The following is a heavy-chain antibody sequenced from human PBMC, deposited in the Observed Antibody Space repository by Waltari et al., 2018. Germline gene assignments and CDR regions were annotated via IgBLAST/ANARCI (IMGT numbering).Heavy chain of an antibody. V-gene: IGHV4-39*07. CDR3: ARMNYYDSSDEDY. D-gene: IGHD3-22*01. CDR2: IYYSGST. CDR1: GGSISSSSYY. J-gene: IGHJ4*02. Sequence: QLQLQESGPGLVKPSETLSLTCTVSGGSISSSSYYWGWIRQPPGKGLEWIGRIYYSGSTYYNPSLKSRVTISVDTSKNQFSLKLSSVTAADTAVYYCARMNYYDSSDEDYWGQGTLVTVSS.